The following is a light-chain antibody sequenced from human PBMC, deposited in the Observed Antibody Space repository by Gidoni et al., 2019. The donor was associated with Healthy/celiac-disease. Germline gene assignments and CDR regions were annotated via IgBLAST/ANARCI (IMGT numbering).Light chain of an antibody. V-gene: IGKV3-20*01. CDR1: QRVSSSY. Sequence: IVLTQPQGTRSLSPGERATSSCRASQRVSSSYSAWYQQKPGQAPMLLTYGASSRATGIPDRFSGSGSGTDFTLTISRLEPEDFAVYYCPQYSSSPPWTFGQGTKVEIK. CDR2: GAS. CDR3: PQYSSSPPWT. J-gene: IGKJ1*01.